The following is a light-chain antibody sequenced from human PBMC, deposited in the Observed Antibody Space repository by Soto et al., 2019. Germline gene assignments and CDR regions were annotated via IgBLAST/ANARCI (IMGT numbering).Light chain of an antibody. V-gene: IGKV3-20*01. CDR2: GAS. J-gene: IGKJ3*01. Sequence: ENVWTQSPGTLSFSPGQRATLSCRTSHSVSSSLLAWYQHRTGQAPRLLIFGASYRATGIPDRFSGSWSGTDFALAISRLEPEDFAVYYCQHYGNSPPEYTFGPGTNVDSK. CDR1: HSVSSSL. CDR3: QHYGNSPPEYT.